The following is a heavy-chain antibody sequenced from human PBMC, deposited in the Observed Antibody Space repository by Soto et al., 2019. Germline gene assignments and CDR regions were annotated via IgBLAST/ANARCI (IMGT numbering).Heavy chain of an antibody. CDR2: IYHGATS. CDR1: GGSFSSSNW. J-gene: IGHJ4*02. D-gene: IGHD3-16*01. Sequence: QVQLQESGPGLVKPSGTLSLTCAVSGGSFSSSNWWSWVRQPPGKELEWIGEIYHGATSNYNPSLRSRVTISVDKSKNQFSLNLRSVTAADTAVYYCASSRGSYWIFGFAYWGQGILVTVSP. V-gene: IGHV4-4*02. CDR3: ASSRGSYWIFGFAY.